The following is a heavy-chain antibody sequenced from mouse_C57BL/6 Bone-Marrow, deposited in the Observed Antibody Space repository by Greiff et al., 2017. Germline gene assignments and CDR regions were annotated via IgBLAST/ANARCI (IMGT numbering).Heavy chain of an antibody. CDR1: GFTFSDYG. Sequence: EVKLVESGGGLVQPGGSLKLSCAASGFTFSDYGMAWVRQAPRTGPEWVAFISNLAYSIYYADTVTGRFTISRENAKTTLYLEMSSLRSEDTAMYYCAKGDWFAYWGQGTLVTVSA. CDR2: ISNLAYSI. CDR3: AKGDWFAY. J-gene: IGHJ3*01. V-gene: IGHV5-15*01.